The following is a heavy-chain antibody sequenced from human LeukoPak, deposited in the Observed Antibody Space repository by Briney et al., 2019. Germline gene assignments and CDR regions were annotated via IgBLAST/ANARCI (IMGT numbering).Heavy chain of an antibody. J-gene: IGHJ4*02. CDR3: ARSSERKYYFDY. CDR1: GFTFSSYA. CDR2: ISDNGVRT. D-gene: IGHD3-22*01. V-gene: IGHV3-23*01. Sequence: RPGGSLRLSCAASGFTFSSYALSWFRQAPGKGPEWVSAISDNGVRTYYADSVKGRFTISRDNSKNTLYLQMNSLRAEDTAVYYCARSSERKYYFDYWGQGTLVTVSS.